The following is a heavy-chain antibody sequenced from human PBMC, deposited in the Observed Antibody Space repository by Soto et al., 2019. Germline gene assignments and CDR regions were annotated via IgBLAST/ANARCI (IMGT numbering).Heavy chain of an antibody. CDR1: GGSISSSNW. D-gene: IGHD5-18*01. V-gene: IGHV4-4*02. Sequence: QVQLQESGPGLVKPSGTLSLTCAVSGGSISSSNWWSWVRQPPGKGLEWIGEIYHSGSTNYNPSLKSRVTISVDKSKNQFSLKLSSVTAADTGLYYCARDTRGYSYGYPGYYYYGMDVWGQGTTVTVSS. J-gene: IGHJ6*02. CDR2: IYHSGST. CDR3: ARDTRGYSYGYPGYYYYGMDV.